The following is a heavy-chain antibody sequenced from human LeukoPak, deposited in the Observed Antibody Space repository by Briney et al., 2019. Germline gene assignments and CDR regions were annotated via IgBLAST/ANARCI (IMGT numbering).Heavy chain of an antibody. CDR3: ARHVKVAVAVTSDNWFDP. CDR2: IYYSGST. V-gene: IGHV4-59*08. J-gene: IGHJ5*02. CDR1: GGSTSSYY. D-gene: IGHD6-19*01. Sequence: SETLSLTCTVSGGSTSSYYWSWIRQPPGKGLEWIGYIYYSGSTNYNPSLKSRVTISVDTSKNQFSLKLSSVTAADTAVYYCARHVKVAVAVTSDNWFDPWGQGTLVTVSS.